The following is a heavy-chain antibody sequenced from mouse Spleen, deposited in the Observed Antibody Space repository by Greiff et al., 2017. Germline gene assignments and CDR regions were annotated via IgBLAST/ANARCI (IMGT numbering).Heavy chain of an antibody. V-gene: IGHV5-9-3*01. CDR3: ARHRDGNYVYYAMDY. D-gene: IGHD2-1*01. CDR1: GFTFSSYA. CDR2: ISSGGSYT. J-gene: IGHJ4*01. Sequence: EVKLMESGGGLVKPGGSLKLSCAASGFTFSSYAMSWVRQTPEKRLEWVATISSGGSYTYYPDSVKGRFTISRDNAKNTLYLQMSSLRSEDTAMYYCARHRDGNYVYYAMDYWGQGTSVTVSS.